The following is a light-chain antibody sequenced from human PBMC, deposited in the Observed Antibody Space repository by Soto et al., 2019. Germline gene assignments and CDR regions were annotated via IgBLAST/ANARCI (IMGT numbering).Light chain of an antibody. CDR3: QQYNNWPLT. CDR2: GAS. J-gene: IGKJ4*01. Sequence: EIVMTQSPATLSVSPGERATLSCRASHSVSSSLAWYQQKPGQAPRLLIYGASTRATGIPARFSGSGSGTEFTLTISSLQSEDFAVYYCQQYNNWPLTFGGGTKVEIK. V-gene: IGKV3-15*01. CDR1: HSVSSS.